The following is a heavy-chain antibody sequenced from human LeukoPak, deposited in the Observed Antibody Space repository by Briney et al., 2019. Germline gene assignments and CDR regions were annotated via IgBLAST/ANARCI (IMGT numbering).Heavy chain of an antibody. D-gene: IGHD3-22*01. CDR1: GYTFTGYY. CDR2: INPNSGGT. V-gene: IGHV1-2*06. Sequence: WASVKVSCKASGYTFTGYYMHWVRQAPGQGLEWMGRINPNSGGTNYAQKFQGRVAMTRDTSISTAYMELSRLRSDDTAVYYCARGAYYYDSSGYYDYWGQGTLVTVSS. J-gene: IGHJ4*02. CDR3: ARGAYYYDSSGYYDY.